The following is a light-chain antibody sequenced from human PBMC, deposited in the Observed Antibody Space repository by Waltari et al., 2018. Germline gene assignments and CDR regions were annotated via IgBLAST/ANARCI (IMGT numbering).Light chain of an antibody. CDR2: GAS. J-gene: IGKJ1*01. CDR3: QQYDNWLGT. Sequence: EIVMTPSPATLSVFPGESATLSCRASQSIRSNLAWYQHKPGQAPRLLIYGASTRATGIPARFSGSGSGTEFTLTISSLQSEDFAVYFCQQYDNWLGTFGQGTKVEIK. V-gene: IGKV3-15*01. CDR1: QSIRSN.